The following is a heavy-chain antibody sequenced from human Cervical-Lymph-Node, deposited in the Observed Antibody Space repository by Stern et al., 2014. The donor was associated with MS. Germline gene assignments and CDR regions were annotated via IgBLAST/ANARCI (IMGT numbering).Heavy chain of an antibody. D-gene: IGHD3-22*01. J-gene: IGHJ4*02. V-gene: IGHV1-69*01. Sequence: QVQLGQSGAEVKKPGSSVKVSCKAAGGTFSSYAISWVRQAPGQGLEWMGGNVPIFGTANYAHKFQGRVTITADESTSTAYMELSSLRSEDTAVYYCAREFSYDSSGYYFDYWGQGTLVTVSS. CDR1: GGTFSSYA. CDR3: AREFSYDSSGYYFDY. CDR2: NVPIFGTA.